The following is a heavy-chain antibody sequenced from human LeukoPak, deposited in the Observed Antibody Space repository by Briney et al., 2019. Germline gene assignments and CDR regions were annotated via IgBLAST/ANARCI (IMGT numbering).Heavy chain of an antibody. V-gene: IGHV3-74*01. CDR2: VNSEGSST. CDR1: GFTFSSYW. J-gene: IGHJ5*02. D-gene: IGHD6-13*01. CDR3: ASAAAGGFDP. Sequence: GGSLRLSCAASGFTFSSYWMHWVRQAPGKGLVWVSRVNSEGSSTSYADSVKGRFTISRDNAKNTLYLQMHSLRAEDTAVYYCASAAAGGFDPWGQGTLVTVSS.